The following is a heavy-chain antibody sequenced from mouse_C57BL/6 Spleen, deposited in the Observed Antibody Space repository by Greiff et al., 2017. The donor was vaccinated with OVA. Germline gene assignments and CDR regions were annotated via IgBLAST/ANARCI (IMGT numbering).Heavy chain of an antibody. CDR3: ARESRDRYFDV. V-gene: IGHV5-4*01. CDR2: ISDGGSYT. J-gene: IGHJ1*03. CDR1: GFTFSSYA. Sequence: EVMLVESGGGLVKPGGSLKLSCAASGFTFSSYAMSWVRQTPEKRLEWVATISDGGSYTYYPDNVKGRFTISRDNAKNTLYLQMSHLKSEDTAMYYCARESRDRYFDVWGTGTTVTVSS.